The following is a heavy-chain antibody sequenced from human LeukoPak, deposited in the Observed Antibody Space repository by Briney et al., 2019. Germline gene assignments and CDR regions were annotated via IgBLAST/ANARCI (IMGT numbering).Heavy chain of an antibody. V-gene: IGHV3-33*06. Sequence: PGGSLRLPCAASGFNFSSYGIHWVRQAPGKGLEWVAVIWYDESKKYYADSVKGRFTISRDNSKNTVYLQMNSLRAEDTAVYYCANGYCSSAGCATSLDYWGQGTLVTVSS. CDR1: GFNFSSYG. CDR2: IWYDESKK. D-gene: IGHD2-15*01. J-gene: IGHJ4*02. CDR3: ANGYCSSAGCATSLDY.